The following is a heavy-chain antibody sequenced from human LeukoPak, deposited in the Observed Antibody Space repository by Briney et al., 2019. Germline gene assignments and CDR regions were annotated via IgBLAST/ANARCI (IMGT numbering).Heavy chain of an antibody. J-gene: IGHJ6*02. V-gene: IGHV1-24*01. CDR2: FDPEDGET. D-gene: IGHD6-13*01. CDR1: GYTLTELS. CDR3: ARDGQQLVHYYYYGMDV. Sequence: ASVKVSCKVSGYTLTELSMRWVRQAPGEGLDWMGGFDPEDGETVYTQKFQGRVTMTEDTSTDTAYMELSSLRSDDTAVYYCARDGQQLVHYYYYGMDVWGQGTTVTVSS.